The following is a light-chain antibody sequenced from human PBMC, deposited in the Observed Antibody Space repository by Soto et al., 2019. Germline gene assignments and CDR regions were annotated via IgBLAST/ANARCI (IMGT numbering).Light chain of an antibody. J-gene: IGKJ4*01. CDR3: QQYGSSPPIT. CDR1: QSVSSSY. Sequence: EIVLTQSPVTLSLAPGERATLSCRASQSVSSSYLAWYQQKPGQAPRLLIYGASSRATGITDRFSGSGSGTDFTLTISRLEPEYFAVYYCQQYGSSPPITFGGVTKVYIK. V-gene: IGKV3-20*01. CDR2: GAS.